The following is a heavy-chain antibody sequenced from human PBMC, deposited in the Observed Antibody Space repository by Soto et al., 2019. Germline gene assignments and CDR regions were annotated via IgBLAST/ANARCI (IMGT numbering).Heavy chain of an antibody. Sequence: DVQLLQSGGGLVQPGGSLRLSCEASGLTFRSSSMSWVRQAPGKGLEWGSAINSGGSTYYADSVQGRFTIFIDYSKKTLYLQMNNLRAEDTAVYHCAEPQWELLDWGQGTLVTVSS. V-gene: IGHV3-23*01. CDR1: GLTFRSSS. D-gene: IGHD1-26*01. CDR3: AEPQWELLD. J-gene: IGHJ4*02. CDR2: INSGGST.